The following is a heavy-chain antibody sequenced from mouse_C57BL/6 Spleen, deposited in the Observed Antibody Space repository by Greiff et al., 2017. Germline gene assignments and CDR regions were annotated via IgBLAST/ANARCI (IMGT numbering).Heavy chain of an antibody. V-gene: IGHV1-81*01. D-gene: IGHD1-1*01. CDR1: GYTFTSYG. CDR3: ARRGVTTGDFDY. CDR2: IYPRSGNT. Sequence: QVQLQQSGAELARPGASVKLSCKASGYTFTSYGISWVKQRTGQGLEWIGEIYPRSGNTYYNEKFKGKATLTADKSSSTTYMELRSLTSEDSAVYFCARRGVTTGDFDYWGQGTTLTVSS. J-gene: IGHJ2*01.